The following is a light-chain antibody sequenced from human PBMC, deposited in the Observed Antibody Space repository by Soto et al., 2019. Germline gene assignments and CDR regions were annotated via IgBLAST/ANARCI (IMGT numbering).Light chain of an antibody. J-gene: IGLJ1*01. CDR1: SSNIGTGYD. Sequence: QSVLTQPPSVSGAPGQRVTISCTGSSSNIGTGYDVHWYQQLPGTAPKLLIYGNSNRPSGVPDRFSGSKSGTSASLAITGLQAEDEADYYCQSFDRSRFYVFGNGTKVTV. CDR3: QSFDRSRFYV. V-gene: IGLV1-40*01. CDR2: GNS.